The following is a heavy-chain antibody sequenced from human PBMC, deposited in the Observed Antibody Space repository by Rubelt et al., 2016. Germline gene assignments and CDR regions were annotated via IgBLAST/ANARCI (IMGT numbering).Heavy chain of an antibody. J-gene: IGHJ3*02. CDR1: GYTFTSYD. CDR3: ANSVMEDALDI. Sequence: QVQLVQSGAEVKKPGASVKVSCKASGYTFTSYDINWVRQATGQGLEWMGWMNHNSGNTGYAQMVEGRVTMTRNTSISTAYMELSRLRSEDTAVYYCANSVMEDALDIWGQGTMVTVSS. V-gene: IGHV1-8*01. D-gene: IGHD4-23*01. CDR2: MNHNSGNT.